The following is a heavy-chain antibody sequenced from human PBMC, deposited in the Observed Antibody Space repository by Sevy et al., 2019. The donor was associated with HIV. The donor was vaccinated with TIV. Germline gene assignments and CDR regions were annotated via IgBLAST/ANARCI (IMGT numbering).Heavy chain of an antibody. CDR3: ATVGLRYYSGASSYQGDWFDP. J-gene: IGHJ5*02. D-gene: IGHD2-15*01. V-gene: IGHV1-24*01. CDR1: GYTLTKLS. Sequence: ASVKVPCKVSGYTLTKLSIHWVRQAPGKGLEWMGDFDPQDGETIYAERFQGRLTMTVDTSTDTAYMELSSLTSEDTAVYYCATVGLRYYSGASSYQGDWFDPWGQGTLVTVSS. CDR2: FDPQDGET.